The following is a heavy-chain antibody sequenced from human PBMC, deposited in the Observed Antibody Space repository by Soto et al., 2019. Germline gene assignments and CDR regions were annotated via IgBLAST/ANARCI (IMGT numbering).Heavy chain of an antibody. CDR3: AKAAYYYGSGSYFPFDY. D-gene: IGHD3-10*01. J-gene: IGHJ4*02. CDR2: ISGSGGST. Sequence: EVQLLESGGGLVQPGGSLRLSCAASGFTFSSYAMSWVRQAPGKGLEWVSSISGSGGSTYYADSVKGRFTISRDNSKNTLYLQMNSLRVEDTAVYYCAKAAYYYGSGSYFPFDYWGQGTLVTVSS. V-gene: IGHV3-23*01. CDR1: GFTFSSYA.